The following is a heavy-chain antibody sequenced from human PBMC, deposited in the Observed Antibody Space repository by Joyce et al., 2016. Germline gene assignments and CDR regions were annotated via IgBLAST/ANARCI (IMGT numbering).Heavy chain of an antibody. V-gene: IGHV3-21*02. D-gene: IGHD3-22*01. J-gene: IGHJ6*02. CDR1: GFTFSTSG. CDR2: ISSDSTYI. Sequence: EVQLVESGGGMVKPGGSLRISCAASGFTFSTSGMSWFRRAPGKCLECVSAISSDSTYIFYADSVKGLFTVSRDNAKNSLYLQMNSLRAEDTAVFFCARGGIVYDYSMDLWGQGTTVTVSS. CDR3: ARGGIVYDYSMDL.